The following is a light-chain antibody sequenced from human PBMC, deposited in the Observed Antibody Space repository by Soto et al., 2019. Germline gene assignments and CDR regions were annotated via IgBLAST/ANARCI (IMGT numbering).Light chain of an antibody. J-gene: IGKJ5*01. CDR3: MQRIGFPIT. Sequence: VMNQTPLSLPXXPGEPASIXXRXTXXXLDSDDGDIYLDWFLQTPGQSPQLLIYTLSHRASGVPDRFSGSGSATDFTLKISKVEAEDVGVYYCMQRIGFPITFAQRTRMEI. CDR1: XXXLDSDDGDIY. V-gene: IGKV2-40*01. CDR2: TLS.